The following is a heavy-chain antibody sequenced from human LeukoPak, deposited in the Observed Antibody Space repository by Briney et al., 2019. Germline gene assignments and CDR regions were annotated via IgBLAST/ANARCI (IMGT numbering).Heavy chain of an antibody. Sequence: GGSLRLSCAASGSTFSSYEMNWVRQAPGKGLEWVSYISSGGSTVHYADSVKGRFTISRDNAKNSLHLQMNSLRAEDTAVYYCARVIIVGATGIWGQGTMVTVSS. D-gene: IGHD1-26*01. J-gene: IGHJ3*02. CDR1: GSTFSSYE. CDR3: ARVIIVGATGI. CDR2: ISSGGSTV. V-gene: IGHV3-48*03.